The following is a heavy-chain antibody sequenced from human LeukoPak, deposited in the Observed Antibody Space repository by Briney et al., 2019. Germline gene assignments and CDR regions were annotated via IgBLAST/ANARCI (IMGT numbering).Heavy chain of an antibody. D-gene: IGHD5-18*01. J-gene: IGHJ4*02. CDR2: IKKDGSEK. V-gene: IGHV3-7*01. CDR1: GFTFRRYA. CDR3: ARDLSGVTGYTYGRGIDY. Sequence: GGSLRLSCAGYGFTFRRYAMSWVRQAPGKGLEWVANIKKDGSEKYYVDSVKGRFTISRDNAKTSLYLQMNSLRAEDTAVYYCARDLSGVTGYTYGRGIDYWGQGTLVTVSS.